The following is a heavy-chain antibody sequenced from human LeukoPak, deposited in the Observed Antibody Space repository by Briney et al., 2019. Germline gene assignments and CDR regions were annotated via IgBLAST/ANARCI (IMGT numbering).Heavy chain of an antibody. CDR1: GGSISSSSYY. D-gene: IGHD3-10*01. Sequence: SETLSLTCTVSGGSISSSSYYWGWIRQPPGKGLEWIGSIYYSGSTYYNPSLKSRVTISVDTSKNQFSLKLSSVTAADTAVYYCARRPGSFDYWGQGTLVTVSS. CDR3: ARRPGSFDY. J-gene: IGHJ4*02. V-gene: IGHV4-39*01. CDR2: IYYSGST.